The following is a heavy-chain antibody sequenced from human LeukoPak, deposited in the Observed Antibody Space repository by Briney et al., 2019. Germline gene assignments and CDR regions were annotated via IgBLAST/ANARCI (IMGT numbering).Heavy chain of an antibody. CDR1: GFTFISYG. J-gene: IGHJ4*02. CDR2: IRYDGSNK. Sequence: GGSLRLSCAASGFTFISYGMQWVRQAPGKGLEWVAFIRYDGSNKYYADSVKGRFTISRDNSKNTLYLQMNSLRAEDTAVYYCAKGGGSIGRSYYFDYWGQGILVTVSS. D-gene: IGHD2-15*01. V-gene: IGHV3-30*02. CDR3: AKGGGSIGRSYYFDY.